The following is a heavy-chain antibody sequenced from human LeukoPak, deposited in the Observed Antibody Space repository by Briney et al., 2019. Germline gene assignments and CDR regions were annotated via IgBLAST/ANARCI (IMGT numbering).Heavy chain of an antibody. CDR1: GYTFTGYY. CDR3: ARGDSSWYYAFDI. D-gene: IGHD6-13*01. Sequence: ASVKVSCKASGYTFTGYYMHWVRQAPGQGLEWMGRINPNSGGTNYAQKFQGWVTMTRDTSISTAYMELSRLRSDDTAVYYCARGDSSWYYAFDIWGQGTMVTVSS. V-gene: IGHV1-2*04. CDR2: INPNSGGT. J-gene: IGHJ3*02.